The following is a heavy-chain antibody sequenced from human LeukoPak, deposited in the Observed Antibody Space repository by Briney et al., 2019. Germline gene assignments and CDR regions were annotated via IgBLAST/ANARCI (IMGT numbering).Heavy chain of an antibody. CDR1: GFTFDDYG. Sequence: GGSLRLSCAASGFTFDDYGMSWVRQAPGKGLEWVSGINWNGGSTGYAGSVKGRFTISRDNAKNSLYLKMNSLRAEDTALYYCARDGGHQPWPYAFDLWGQGTMVTVSS. CDR3: ARDGGHQPWPYAFDL. CDR2: INWNGGST. D-gene: IGHD3-16*01. V-gene: IGHV3-20*04. J-gene: IGHJ3*01.